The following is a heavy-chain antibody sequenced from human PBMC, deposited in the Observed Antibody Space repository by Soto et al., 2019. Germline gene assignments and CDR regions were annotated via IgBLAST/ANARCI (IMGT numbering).Heavy chain of an antibody. V-gene: IGHV3-7*05. Sequence: TGGSLRLSCAASGFTFSSYWMSWVRQAPGKGLEWVANIKQDGSEKYYVDSVKGRFTISRDNAKNSLYLQMNSLRAEDTAMYYCARGGYSSSWYRGEYYYNGMDVWGQGTTVTVSS. J-gene: IGHJ6*02. CDR2: IKQDGSEK. CDR1: GFTFSSYW. D-gene: IGHD6-13*01. CDR3: ARGGYSSSWYRGEYYYNGMDV.